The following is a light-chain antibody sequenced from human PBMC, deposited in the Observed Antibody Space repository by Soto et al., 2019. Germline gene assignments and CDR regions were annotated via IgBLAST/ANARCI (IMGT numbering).Light chain of an antibody. V-gene: IGLV1-51*01. CDR2: DTD. CDR3: GTWDSTLSVVL. CDR1: ASNIGHNY. J-gene: IGLJ2*01. Sequence: QSVLTQPPSVSAAPGQKVTISCSGSASNIGHNYVSWYHQVPGTAPKLLIYDTDKRPSGIPDRFSGSKSGTSATLGITGLQAGDEADYYCGTWDSTLSVVLFGGGTKLTVL.